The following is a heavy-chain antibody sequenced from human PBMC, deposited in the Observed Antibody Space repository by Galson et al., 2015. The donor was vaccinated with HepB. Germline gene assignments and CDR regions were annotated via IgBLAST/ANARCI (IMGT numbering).Heavy chain of an antibody. D-gene: IGHD1-14*01. CDR3: ARAKVTGGYYYYGMDV. V-gene: IGHV4-34*01. J-gene: IGHJ6*02. CDR1: GGSFSGYY. Sequence: ETLSLTCAVYGGSFSGYYWSWIRQPPGKGLEWIGEINHSGSTNYNPSLKSRVTISVDTSKNQFSLKLSSVTAADTAVNYCARAKVTGGYYYYGMDVWGQGTTVTVSS. CDR2: INHSGST.